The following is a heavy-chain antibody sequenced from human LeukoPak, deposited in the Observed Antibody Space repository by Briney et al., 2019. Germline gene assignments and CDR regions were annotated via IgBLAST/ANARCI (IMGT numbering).Heavy chain of an antibody. J-gene: IGHJ4*02. V-gene: IGHV3-66*01. D-gene: IGHD6-13*01. CDR2: IYTGGST. Sequence: GGSLRLSCAASGFTVSSNDMSWVRQAPGKGLEWVLVIYTGGSTYYADSVQGRFTISRDNSKNTLYLQMNSLRAEDTAVYYCARAKAAAGTLLDYWGQGTLVTVSS. CDR1: GFTVSSND. CDR3: ARAKAAAGTLLDY.